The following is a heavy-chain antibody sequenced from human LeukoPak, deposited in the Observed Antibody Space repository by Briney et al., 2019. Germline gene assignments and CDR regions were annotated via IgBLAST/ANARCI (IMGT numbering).Heavy chain of an antibody. Sequence: ASVKASCKVSAGTSSTNAISWVRQAPGQGLEWMGRIIPIFGIANYAQKFQGRVTITADKSTSTAYMELSSLRSEDTAVYYCARGPIYCSGGSCYPDYWGQGTLVTVSS. V-gene: IGHV1-69*04. D-gene: IGHD2-15*01. J-gene: IGHJ4*02. CDR2: IIPIFGIA. CDR1: AGTSSTNA. CDR3: ARGPIYCSGGSCYPDY.